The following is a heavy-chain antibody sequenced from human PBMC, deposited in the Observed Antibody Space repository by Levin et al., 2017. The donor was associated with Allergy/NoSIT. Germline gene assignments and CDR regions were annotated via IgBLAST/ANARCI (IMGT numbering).Heavy chain of an antibody. J-gene: IGHJ4*02. V-gene: IGHV3-33*01. CDR3: ARAYSSGSPFDY. Sequence: RSGGSLRLSCAASGFTFSSYVMHWVRQAPGKGLEWVAVIWYDGSNKYYADSVKGRFTISRDNSKNTLYLQMNSLRAEDTAVYYCARAYSSGSPFDYWGQGTLVTVSS. CDR1: GFTFSSYV. D-gene: IGHD6-19*01. CDR2: IWYDGSNK.